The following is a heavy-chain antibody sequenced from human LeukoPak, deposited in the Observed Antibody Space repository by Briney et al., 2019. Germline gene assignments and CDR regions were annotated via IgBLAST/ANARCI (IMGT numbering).Heavy chain of an antibody. D-gene: IGHD6-19*01. CDR3: ARGIRVAGYYFDY. CDR1: GGSISSSSYY. J-gene: IGHJ4*02. Sequence: PSQTLALTCTVSGGSISSSSYYWGWIRQPPGKGLEWIGSIYYSGSNYYNPSLKSRVTISVDTSKNQFSLKLSSVTDADTAVYYCARGIRVAGYYFDYWGQGTLVTVSS. CDR2: IYYSGSN. V-gene: IGHV4-39*01.